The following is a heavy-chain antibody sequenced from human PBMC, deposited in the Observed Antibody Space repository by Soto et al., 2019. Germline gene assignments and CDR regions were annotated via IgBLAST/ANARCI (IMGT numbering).Heavy chain of an antibody. Sequence: ASAKVSCKASGYTFTSYAMHWVRQAPGQRLEWMGWINAGNGNTKYSQKFQGRVTITRDTSASTAYMELSSLRSEDTAVYYCAIMYSSGWYYAFDIWGQGTMVTVSS. CDR3: AIMYSSGWYYAFDI. CDR2: INAGNGNT. V-gene: IGHV1-3*01. D-gene: IGHD6-19*01. J-gene: IGHJ3*02. CDR1: GYTFTSYA.